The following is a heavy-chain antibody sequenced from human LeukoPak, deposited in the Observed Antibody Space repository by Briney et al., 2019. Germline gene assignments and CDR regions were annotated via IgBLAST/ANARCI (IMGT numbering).Heavy chain of an antibody. J-gene: IGHJ4*02. CDR1: GYTLTSYY. Sequence: ASVKVSCKASGYTLTSYYMHWVRQAPGQGLEWMGIINPSGGSTSYAQKFQGRVTMTRDTSTSTVYMELSSLRSEDTAVYYCARDRRVVVILDYWGQGTLVTVSS. CDR3: ARDRRVVVILDY. V-gene: IGHV1-46*01. CDR2: INPSGGST. D-gene: IGHD2-15*01.